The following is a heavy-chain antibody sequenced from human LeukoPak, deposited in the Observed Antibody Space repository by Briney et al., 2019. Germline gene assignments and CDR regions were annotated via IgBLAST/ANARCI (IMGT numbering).Heavy chain of an antibody. J-gene: IGHJ4*02. V-gene: IGHV4-30-2*01. Sequence: PSETLSLTCAVSGGSISSGGYSWSWIRQPPGKGLEWIGYIYHSGSTYYNPSLKSRVTISVDRSKNQFSLKLSSVTAADTAVYYCARGRVPNYFDYWGQGTLVTVSS. D-gene: IGHD3-10*01. CDR3: ARGRVPNYFDY. CDR2: IYHSGST. CDR1: GGSISSGGYS.